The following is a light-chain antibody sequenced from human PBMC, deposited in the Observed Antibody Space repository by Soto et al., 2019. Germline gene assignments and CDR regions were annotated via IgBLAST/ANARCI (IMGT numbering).Light chain of an antibody. CDR1: QSVNTY. Sequence: EIVLTQSPPTLSLSPGERATVSCRTSQSVNTYLAWYQQKPGQAPSLLIYGASNRAPVIPDRFSASGSGTDFTLTISSLQPEDFAGYYCQQRIATWPFGQGTRVE. CDR3: QQRIATWP. CDR2: GAS. J-gene: IGKJ1*01. V-gene: IGKV3-11*01.